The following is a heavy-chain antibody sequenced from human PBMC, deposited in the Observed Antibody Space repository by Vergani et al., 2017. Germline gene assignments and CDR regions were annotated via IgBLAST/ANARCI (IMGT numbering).Heavy chain of an antibody. Sequence: QVLLQESGPGLVTPSETLSLTCTVSGGPVDSRKHYWGWLRQPPGKGLEWIGTVSYSGATYYTPSLKNRVKVSLNTSENQFSLQMSSVTAADTAVYYCAKQIYEFWNGYSYYYHYYMDVWGKGTTVTVSS. D-gene: IGHD3/OR15-3a*01. CDR2: VSYSGAT. CDR1: GGPVDSRKHY. V-gene: IGHV4-39*01. CDR3: AKQIYEFWNGYSYYYHYYMDV. J-gene: IGHJ6*03.